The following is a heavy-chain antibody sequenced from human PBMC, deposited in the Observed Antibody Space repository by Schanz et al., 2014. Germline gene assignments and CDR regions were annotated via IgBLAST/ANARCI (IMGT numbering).Heavy chain of an antibody. V-gene: IGHV1-69*10. CDR2: IISILGIP. J-gene: IGHJ4*02. D-gene: IGHD3-10*01. Sequence: QVQLVQSGAEVKKPGASVKVSCKASGYTFISYGIKWVRQAPGQGLEWMGWIISILGIPNYAQKFQGRVTFTADRSTSTAYMELSSLRSEDTAVYYCARGRGFYDYWGQGTLVTVSS. CDR3: ARGRGFYDY. CDR1: GYTFISYG.